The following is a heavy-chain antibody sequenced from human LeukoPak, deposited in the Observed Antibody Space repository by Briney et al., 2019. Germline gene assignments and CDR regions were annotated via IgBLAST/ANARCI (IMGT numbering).Heavy chain of an antibody. J-gene: IGHJ4*02. V-gene: IGHV3-7*01. Sequence: PGGSLRLSCAASGFTFSDYLMSWVRQAPGKGLEWVANVKQDGSEKFYVDSVKGRFTISRDNAKNSLYLQMNSLRVEDTAVYYCARPTTVGSLFDYWGQGTLVTVSS. D-gene: IGHD4-17*01. CDR2: VKQDGSEK. CDR1: GFTFSDYL. CDR3: ARPTTVGSLFDY.